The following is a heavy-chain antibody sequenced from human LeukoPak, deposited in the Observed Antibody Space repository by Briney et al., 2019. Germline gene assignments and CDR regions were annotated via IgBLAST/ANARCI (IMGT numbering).Heavy chain of an antibody. V-gene: IGHV1-69*13. Sequence: SVKVSCKASGGTFSSYAISWVRQAPGQGLEWMGGIIPIFGTANYAQKFQGRVTITADESTSTAYMELSSLRSEDTAVYYCVTPLASAEWLLPSYWGQGTLVTVSS. CDR2: IIPIFGTA. CDR1: GGTFSSYA. D-gene: IGHD3-22*01. J-gene: IGHJ4*02. CDR3: VTPLASAEWLLPSY.